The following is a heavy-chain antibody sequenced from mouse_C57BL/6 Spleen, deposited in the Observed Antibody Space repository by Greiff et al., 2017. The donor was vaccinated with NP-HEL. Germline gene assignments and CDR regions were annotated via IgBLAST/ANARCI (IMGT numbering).Heavy chain of an antibody. Sequence: VQLQESGPELVKPGASVKISCKASGYAFSSSWMNWVKQRPGKGLEWIGRIYPGDGDTNYNGKFKGKATLTADKSSSTAYMQLSSLTSEDSAVYFCARGRWLLREAYWYFDVWGTGTTVTVSS. V-gene: IGHV1-82*01. J-gene: IGHJ1*03. CDR3: ARGRWLLREAYWYFDV. CDR1: GYAFSSSW. CDR2: IYPGDGDT. D-gene: IGHD2-3*01.